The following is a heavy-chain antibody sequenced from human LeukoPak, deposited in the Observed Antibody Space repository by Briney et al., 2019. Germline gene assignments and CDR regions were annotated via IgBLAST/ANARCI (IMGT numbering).Heavy chain of an antibody. CDR2: ISSSSSTI. Sequence: PGGSLRLSCAASGFTFSSYSMNWVRQAPGKGLEWVSYISSSSSTIYYADSVKGRFTISRDNAKNSLYLQMNSLRAEDTAVYYCARDPGLLGYCSGGSCPNWFDPWGQGTLVTASS. J-gene: IGHJ5*02. D-gene: IGHD2-15*01. CDR3: ARDPGLLGYCSGGSCPNWFDP. V-gene: IGHV3-48*01. CDR1: GFTFSSYS.